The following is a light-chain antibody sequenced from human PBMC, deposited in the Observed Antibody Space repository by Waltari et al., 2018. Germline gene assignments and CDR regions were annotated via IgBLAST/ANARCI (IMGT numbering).Light chain of an antibody. J-gene: IGLJ3*02. CDR2: EVS. CDR3: SSYTSSSLWV. V-gene: IGLV2-14*01. Sequence: QSALTQPASVSGYPGPSITISCPGTSSHVGGYNYVSWYQQHPGKAPKLMIYEVSNRPSGVSNRFSGSKSGNTASLTISGLQAEDEADYYCSSYTSSSLWVFGGGTKLTVL. CDR1: SSHVGGYNY.